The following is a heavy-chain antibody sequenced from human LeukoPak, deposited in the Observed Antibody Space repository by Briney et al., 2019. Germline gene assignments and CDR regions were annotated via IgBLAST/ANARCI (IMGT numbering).Heavy chain of an antibody. Sequence: ASVKVSCKASGGTFSSYAISWVRQAPGQGLEWMGGIIPIFGTANYAQKFQGRVTITADESTSTAYMELSSLRSEDTAVYYCARENRDIAVAGFKPYYYYYYMDVWGKGTTVTISS. J-gene: IGHJ6*03. CDR3: ARENRDIAVAGFKPYYYYYYMDV. CDR1: GGTFSSYA. V-gene: IGHV1-69*13. CDR2: IIPIFGTA. D-gene: IGHD6-19*01.